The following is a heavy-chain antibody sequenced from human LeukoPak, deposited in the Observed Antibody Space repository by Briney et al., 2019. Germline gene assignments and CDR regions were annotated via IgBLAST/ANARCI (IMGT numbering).Heavy chain of an antibody. CDR2: ISWNSGSI. D-gene: IGHD3-10*02. J-gene: IGHJ6*04. CDR1: GLTFDDYA. V-gene: IGHV3-9*01. Sequence: GGSLRLSCAASGLTFDDYAMHWFRQAPGKGLEWVSGISWNSGSIGYADSVKGRFTISRDNAKNSLYLQMNSLRAEDTAVYYCAELGITMIGGVWGKGTTVTISS. CDR3: AELGITMIGGV.